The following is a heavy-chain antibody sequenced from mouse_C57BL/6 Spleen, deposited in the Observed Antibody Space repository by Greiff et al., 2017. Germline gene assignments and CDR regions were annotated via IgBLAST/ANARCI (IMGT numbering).Heavy chain of an antibody. Sequence: EVQLQESGAELVRPGASVKLSCTASGFNIKDDYMHWVKQRPEQGLEWIGWIDPENGDTEYASKFQGKATITADTSSNTAYLQLSSLTSEDTAVYYCTTSSRLGVDYWGQGTTLTVSS. CDR3: TTSSRLGVDY. CDR1: GFNIKDDY. CDR2: IDPENGDT. D-gene: IGHD3-3*01. V-gene: IGHV14-4*01. J-gene: IGHJ2*01.